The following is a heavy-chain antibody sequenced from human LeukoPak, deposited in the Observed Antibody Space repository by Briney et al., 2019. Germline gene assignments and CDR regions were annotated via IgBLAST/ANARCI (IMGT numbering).Heavy chain of an antibody. CDR3: ARAYAYSSGW. CDR2: ISSSGSTI. D-gene: IGHD6-19*01. Sequence: PGGSLRLSCAASGITFSSYEMNWVRQAPGKGLEWVSYISSSGSTIYYADSVKGRFTVSRDNAKNSLYLQMNSLRAEDAAVYYCARAYAYSSGWWGQGTLVTVSS. CDR1: GITFSSYE. J-gene: IGHJ4*02. V-gene: IGHV3-48*03.